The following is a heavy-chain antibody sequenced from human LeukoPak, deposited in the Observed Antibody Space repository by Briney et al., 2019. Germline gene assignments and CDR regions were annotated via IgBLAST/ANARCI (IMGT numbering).Heavy chain of an antibody. J-gene: IGHJ4*02. V-gene: IGHV3-7*02. CDR2: IKQDGSDK. CDR3: ATYKNQLRTVYFDY. Sequence: GGSLRLSCAASGFTFSSYWMSWVRQAPGKGLEWVANIKQDGSDKDYVDSVKGRFTISKDNAKNLLSLEMNGLRAEDTAVYYCATYKNQLRTVYFDYWGQGTLVTVSS. CDR1: GFTFSSYW. D-gene: IGHD1-1*01.